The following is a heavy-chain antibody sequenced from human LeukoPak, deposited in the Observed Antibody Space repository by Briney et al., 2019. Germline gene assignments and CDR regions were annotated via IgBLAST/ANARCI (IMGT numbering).Heavy chain of an antibody. D-gene: IGHD3-10*01. V-gene: IGHV4-39*07. J-gene: IGHJ5*02. CDR3: ARVGYYGSGNNWFDP. Sequence: SETLSLTCSVSGDSISSGSNYWGWIRQPPGKTLEWIGSNYSSGSTYYNPSLKSQVIIIIDTPKNHFSLTLSSVTAADTAVYYCARVGYYGSGNNWFDPWGQGTLVTVSS. CDR2: NYSSGST. CDR1: GDSISSGSNY.